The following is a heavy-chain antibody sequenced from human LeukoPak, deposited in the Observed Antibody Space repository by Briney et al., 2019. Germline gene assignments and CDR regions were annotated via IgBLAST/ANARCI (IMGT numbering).Heavy chain of an antibody. D-gene: IGHD6-13*01. CDR3: AKDAAGPEY. CDR2: ISSGGSTI. Sequence: GGSLRLSCAASGFTFSSYEMNWVRQAPGKGLEWASYISSGGSTIHYADSVKGRFTISRDNSKNTLFLQMSSLRVEDTAMYYCAKDAAGPEYWGQGTLVTVSS. CDR1: GFTFSSYE. V-gene: IGHV3-48*03. J-gene: IGHJ4*02.